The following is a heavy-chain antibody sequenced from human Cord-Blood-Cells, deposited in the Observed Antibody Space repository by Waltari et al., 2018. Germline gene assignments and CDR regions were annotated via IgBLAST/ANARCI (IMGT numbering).Heavy chain of an antibody. J-gene: IGHJ4*02. CDR3: ARALIVGAAFDY. CDR1: GGSFSGYS. V-gene: IGHV4-34*01. Sequence: QVQLQQWGAGLLKPSETLSLTCAVYGGSFSGYSWSWIRQPPGKGLEWIGEINHSGSTNYNPSLKSRVTISVDTSKNQFSLKLSSVTAADTAVYYCARALIVGAAFDYWGQGTLVTVSS. CDR2: INHSGST. D-gene: IGHD1-26*01.